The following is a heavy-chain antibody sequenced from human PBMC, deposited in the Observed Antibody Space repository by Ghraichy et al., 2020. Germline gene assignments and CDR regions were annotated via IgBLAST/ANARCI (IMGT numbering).Heavy chain of an antibody. CDR1: GFTFSSYG. CDR2: ISYDGSNK. CDR3: AKSMRSRGYDILTGISSAHRYGMDV. D-gene: IGHD3-9*01. V-gene: IGHV3-30*18. Sequence: LSLTCAASGFTFSSYGMHWVRQAPGKGLEWVAVISYDGSNKYYADSVKGRFTISRDNSKNTLYLQMNSLRAEDTAVYYCAKSMRSRGYDILTGISSAHRYGMDVWGQGTTVTVSS. J-gene: IGHJ6*02.